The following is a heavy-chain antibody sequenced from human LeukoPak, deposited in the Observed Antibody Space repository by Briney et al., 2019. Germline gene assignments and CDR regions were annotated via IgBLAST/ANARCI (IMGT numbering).Heavy chain of an antibody. CDR3: ARDKEDSSSWPLSNWFDS. V-gene: IGHV3-48*03. CDR1: GFTFGFYE. J-gene: IGHJ5*01. Sequence: PGGSLRLSCAVSGFTFGFYETNWVRQAPGKGLEWVSYISSSGGNTYYADSVKGRFTIFRDTPKNSLYLQMNSLRGEDTAVYYCARDKEDSSSWPLSNWFDSWGQGTLVTVSS. D-gene: IGHD6-13*01. CDR2: ISSSGGNT.